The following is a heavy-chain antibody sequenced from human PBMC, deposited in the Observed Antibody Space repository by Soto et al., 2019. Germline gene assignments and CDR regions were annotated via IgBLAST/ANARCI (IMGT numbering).Heavy chain of an antibody. CDR3: ARDGAVAAAGYGMDV. J-gene: IGHJ6*02. CDR2: ISYDGSNK. CDR1: GFTFSSYA. V-gene: IGHV3-30-3*01. Sequence: QVQLVESGGGVVQPGRSLRLSCAASGFTFSSYAMHCVRQAPGKGLEWVAVISYDGSNKYYADSVKGRFTISRDNSKNTLYLQMNSLRAEDTAVYYCARDGAVAAAGYGMDVWGQGTTVTVSS. D-gene: IGHD6-13*01.